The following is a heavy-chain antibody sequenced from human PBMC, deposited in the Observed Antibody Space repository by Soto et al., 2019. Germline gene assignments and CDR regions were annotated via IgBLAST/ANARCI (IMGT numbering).Heavy chain of an antibody. Sequence: QLQLHQSGSGLVKASQTLSLTCTFSGASITYGGYSWSWIRQPAGKGLEWIWYISHLENTFYNPSFQTRLTLTVERNNTQFCIYLSSTAAANTVFYCCAFGGCYDTCDYWGQGTLFAVAS. V-gene: IGHV4-30-2*01. CDR2: ISHLENT. J-gene: IGHJ4*02. CDR1: GASITYGGYS. D-gene: IGHD3-3*01. CDR3: AFGGCYDTCDY.